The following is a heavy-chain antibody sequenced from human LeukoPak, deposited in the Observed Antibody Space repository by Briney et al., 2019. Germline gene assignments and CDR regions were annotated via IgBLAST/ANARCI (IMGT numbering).Heavy chain of an antibody. CDR2: ISGSGSYI. V-gene: IGHV3-21*01. CDR1: GFSFSTYT. J-gene: IGHJ4*02. CDR3: ASHFWNYYRIDY. D-gene: IGHD3-3*02. Sequence: GGSLRLSCAASGFSFSTYTMNGVRQAPGKGLEWVSSISGSGSYIYYADSVKGRFTISSDNAKNSLFLQMNSLRAEDTAIYYCASHFWNYYRIDYWGQGILVTVSS.